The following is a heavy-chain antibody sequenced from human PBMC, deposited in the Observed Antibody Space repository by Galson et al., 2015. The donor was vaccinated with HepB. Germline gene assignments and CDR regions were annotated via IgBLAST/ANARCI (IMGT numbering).Heavy chain of an antibody. D-gene: IGHD2/OR15-2a*01. J-gene: IGHJ5*02. Sequence: ETLSLTCTVSSVSISSANNYWSWIRQAPRERLEYIGSVHYSGATYYNPSFKSRFSMSVNTSRNQFSLKLNSVTAADTAVYYCAGPIISSDVSGFDPWGQGTMVTVSS. CDR3: AGPIISSDVSGFDP. CDR2: VHYSGAT. V-gene: IGHV4-39*01. CDR1: SVSISSANNY.